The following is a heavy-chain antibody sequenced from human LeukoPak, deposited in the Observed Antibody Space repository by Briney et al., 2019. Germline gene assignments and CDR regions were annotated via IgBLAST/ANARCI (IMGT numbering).Heavy chain of an antibody. J-gene: IGHJ4*02. CDR3: ARGRDGYNSPFDY. Sequence: PSETLSLTCTVSGGSISSHYWSWIRQPPGKGLEWIGYIYYSGSTNYNPSLKSRVTISVDTSKNQFSLKLSSVTAADTAVYYCARGRDGYNSPFDYWGQGPLVTVSS. D-gene: IGHD5-24*01. CDR1: GGSISSHY. V-gene: IGHV4-59*11. CDR2: IYYSGST.